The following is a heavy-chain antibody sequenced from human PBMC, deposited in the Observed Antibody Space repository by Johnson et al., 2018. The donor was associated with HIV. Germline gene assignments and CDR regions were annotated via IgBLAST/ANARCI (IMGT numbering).Heavy chain of an antibody. CDR3: ARSSILVTDALDI. V-gene: IGHV3-53*01. D-gene: IGHD2-8*02. J-gene: IGHJ3*02. CDR2: IYSGGST. CDR1: GFTVDSNY. Sequence: VQVVESGGGLMQPGGSLRLSCAASGFTVDSNYMSWVRQAPGKGLEWVSVIYSGGSTYYADSVKGRFSISRDKSKNTLNLQMNSLRAEDTAVYYCARSSILVTDALDIWGQGTMVTVSS.